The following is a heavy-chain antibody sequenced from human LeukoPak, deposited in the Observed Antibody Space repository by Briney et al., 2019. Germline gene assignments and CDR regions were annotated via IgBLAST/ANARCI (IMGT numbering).Heavy chain of an antibody. CDR3: ARDRAAVVVATINGVDAFDI. Sequence: GGSLRLSCAASGFTFSSYAMSWVRQAPGKGLEWVSSISVSGGRTNYADSVKGRFTISRDNAKNSLYLQMNSLRAEDTAVYYCARDRAAVVVATINGVDAFDIWGQGTMVTVSS. V-gene: IGHV3-23*01. J-gene: IGHJ3*02. D-gene: IGHD5-24*01. CDR2: ISVSGGRT. CDR1: GFTFSSYA.